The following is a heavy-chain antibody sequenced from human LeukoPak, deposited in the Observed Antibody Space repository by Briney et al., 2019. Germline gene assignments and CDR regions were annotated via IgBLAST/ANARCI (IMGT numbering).Heavy chain of an antibody. V-gene: IGHV1-24*01. J-gene: IGHJ4*02. Sequence: ASVKVSCKVSGHTLTELSMHWVRQAPGKGREWMGGFDPEDGETIYAQKFQGRVTMTEDTSTDTAYMELSSLKSEDTAVYYCASRAGGYWGQGTLVTVSS. CDR1: GHTLTELS. CDR3: ASRAGGY. CDR2: FDPEDGET. D-gene: IGHD3-10*01.